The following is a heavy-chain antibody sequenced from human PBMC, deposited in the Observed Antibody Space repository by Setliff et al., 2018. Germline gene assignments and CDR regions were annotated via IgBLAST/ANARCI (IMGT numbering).Heavy chain of an antibody. CDR2: IIPVFGTA. Sequence: ASVKVSCKASGYTFTSYAMNWVRQAPGQGFEWMGGIIPVFGTADYAQKFQGRVTITADESTTTFYMEVSSLRSDDTAVYYCATKDYDTSGYYRPFGFWGQGTLVTVSS. D-gene: IGHD3-22*01. J-gene: IGHJ4*01. V-gene: IGHV1-69*13. CDR3: ATKDYDTSGYYRPFGF. CDR1: GYTFTSYA.